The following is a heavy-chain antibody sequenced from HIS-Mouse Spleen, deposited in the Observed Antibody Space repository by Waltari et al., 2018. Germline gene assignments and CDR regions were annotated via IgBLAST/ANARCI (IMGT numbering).Heavy chain of an antibody. J-gene: IGHJ4*02. CDR1: GYTFTELS. V-gene: IGHV1-24*01. Sequence: QVQLVQSGAEVKKPGASVKVSCKVSGYTFTELSIHWVRPAPGKGLEWMGGFDPEDGETIYAQKFQGRVTMTEDTSTDTAYMELSSLRSEDTAVYYCATSSPGIVGATIDYWGQGTLVTVSS. D-gene: IGHD1-26*01. CDR2: FDPEDGET. CDR3: ATSSPGIVGATIDY.